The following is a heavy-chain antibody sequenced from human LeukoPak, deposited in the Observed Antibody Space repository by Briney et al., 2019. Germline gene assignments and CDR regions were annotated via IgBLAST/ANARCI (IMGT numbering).Heavy chain of an antibody. CDR3: ARVTVTKDYFDY. D-gene: IGHD4-17*01. CDR2: IYYSGST. CDR1: GGSISSSSYY. V-gene: IGHV4-39*01. Sequence: SETLSLTCTVSGGSISSSSYYWGWIRQPPGKGLEWIGSIYYSGSTYYNPSLKSRVTISVDTSKNQFSLKLSSVTAADTAVYYCARVTVTKDYFDYWGQGTLVTVSS. J-gene: IGHJ4*02.